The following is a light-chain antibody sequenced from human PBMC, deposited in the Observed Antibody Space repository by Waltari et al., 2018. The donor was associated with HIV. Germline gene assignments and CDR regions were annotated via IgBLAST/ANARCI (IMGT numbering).Light chain of an antibody. Sequence: QSALTQPRSVSGSPGQSVTISCTGTSSDVGGYDYVSWYQQHQGEAPKLIIYDVSKRPSGVPERFSCSKSGNTASLTISGLQAEDEADYYCCSYAGSDTFVLFGGGTKVTVL. CDR2: DVS. CDR3: CSYAGSDTFVL. J-gene: IGLJ2*01. V-gene: IGLV2-11*01. CDR1: SSDVGGYDY.